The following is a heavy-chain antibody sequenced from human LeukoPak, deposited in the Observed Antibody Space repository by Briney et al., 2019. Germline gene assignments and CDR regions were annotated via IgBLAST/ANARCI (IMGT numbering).Heavy chain of an antibody. V-gene: IGHV4-59*01. CDR2: IFYSGRT. CDR1: GGSFSGDY. Sequence: PSETLSLTCAVYGGSFSGDYWNWIRHPPGKRLEWSGYIFYSGRTSYNPSLKSRVTLSVDTSKNWFSLRLTSVTAADTAVYYCARGQKYPSGYTVTELGSRYFDYWGQGTLVTVSS. D-gene: IGHD3-9*01. CDR3: ARGQKYPSGYTVTELGSRYFDY. J-gene: IGHJ4*02.